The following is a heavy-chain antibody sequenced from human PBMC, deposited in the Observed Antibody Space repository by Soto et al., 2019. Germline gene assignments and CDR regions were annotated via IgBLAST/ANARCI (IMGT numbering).Heavy chain of an antibody. CDR3: ARHWGPVYGDYTHNWFDP. J-gene: IGHJ5*02. CDR2: IAPSDSYT. CDR1: GYSFTSYW. V-gene: IGHV5-10-1*03. Sequence: EVQLVQPGAEVKKPGESLRISCKGSGYSFTSYWISWVRQMPGKGLEWMGRIAPSDSYTNYSPSFQGHVTISADKSISTAYLQWSSLKASDTAMYYCARHWGPVYGDYTHNWFDPWGQGTLVTVSS. D-gene: IGHD4-17*01.